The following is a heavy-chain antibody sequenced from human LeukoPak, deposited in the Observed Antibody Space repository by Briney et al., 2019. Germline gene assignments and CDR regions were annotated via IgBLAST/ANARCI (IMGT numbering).Heavy chain of an antibody. D-gene: IGHD2-15*01. Sequence: PSETLSLTCTVSGYSISSGYYWGWIRQPPGKGLEWIGSIYHSGSTYYNPSLESRVTISVDTSKNQFSLKLSSVTAADTAVYYCATRANIVVVVAATEGAFDIWGQGTMVTVSS. CDR1: GYSISSGYY. CDR2: IYHSGST. V-gene: IGHV4-38-2*02. J-gene: IGHJ3*02. CDR3: ATRANIVVVVAATEGAFDI.